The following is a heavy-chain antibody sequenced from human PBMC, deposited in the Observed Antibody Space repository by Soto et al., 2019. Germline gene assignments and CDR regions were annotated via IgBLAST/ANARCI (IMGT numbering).Heavy chain of an antibody. CDR1: DGSISSNNW. CDR3: VRAFQRSSWPFDY. Sequence: SETLSLTCAVSDGSISSNNWWSWVRQPPGKGLEWIGEIYHSGITNYNPSLKSRVTIKVDKSKNQLSLKLNSVTAADTAMYYCVRAFQRSSWPFDYWGQGTLVTVSS. CDR2: IYHSGIT. J-gene: IGHJ4*02. V-gene: IGHV4-4*02. D-gene: IGHD6-13*01.